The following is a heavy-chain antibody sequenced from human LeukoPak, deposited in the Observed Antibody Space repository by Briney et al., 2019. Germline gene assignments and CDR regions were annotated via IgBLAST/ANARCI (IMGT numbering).Heavy chain of an antibody. CDR1: GGSFSGFY. CDR3: ARGHTAVTRHFDF. CDR2: ISNNGDST. Sequence: ETLSLTCAVYGGSFSGFYWSWVRQAPGKGLEWVSGISNNGDSTHYADSVMGRFTISRDNSKSTLYLQMNSLRAEDTAVYYCARGHTAVTRHFDFWGQGTLVTVSS. J-gene: IGHJ4*02. V-gene: IGHV3-23*01. D-gene: IGHD4-17*01.